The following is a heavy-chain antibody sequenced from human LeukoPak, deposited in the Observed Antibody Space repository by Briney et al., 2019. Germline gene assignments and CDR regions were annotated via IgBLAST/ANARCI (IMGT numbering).Heavy chain of an antibody. CDR3: ARVYYYDSSGYYYFDY. CDR1: GYTFTGYY. D-gene: IGHD3-22*01. J-gene: IGHJ4*02. Sequence: ASVKVSCKASGYTFTGYYMHWVRQAPGQGFEWMGWVNPNSGGTSYAQKFQARVTMTRDTSISTAYMELSSLRSDDTAVYYCARVYYYDSSGYYYFDYWGQGTLVTVSS. CDR2: VNPNSGGT. V-gene: IGHV1-2*02.